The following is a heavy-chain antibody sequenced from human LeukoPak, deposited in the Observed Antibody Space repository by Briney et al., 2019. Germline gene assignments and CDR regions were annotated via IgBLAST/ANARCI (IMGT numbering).Heavy chain of an antibody. J-gene: IGHJ4*02. V-gene: IGHV3-9*01. CDR1: GFTFDDYA. D-gene: IGHD6-13*01. Sequence: PGGSLRLFCAASGFTFDDYAMHWVRQAPGKGLEWVSGISWNSDNIGYADSVKGRFTISRDNAKNSLYLQMNSLRAEDTALYYCAKDFGSSWPSGGFDYWGQGTLVTVSS. CDR3: AKDFGSSWPSGGFDY. CDR2: ISWNSDNI.